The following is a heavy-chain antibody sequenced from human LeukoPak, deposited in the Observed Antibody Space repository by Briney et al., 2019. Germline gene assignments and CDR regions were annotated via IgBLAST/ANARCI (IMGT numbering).Heavy chain of an antibody. CDR1: GFTFSNYW. V-gene: IGHV3-7*01. Sequence: GGSLRLSCAASGFTFSNYWMSWVRQAPGKGLEWVANIKQDGSEKYYVDSVKGRFTISRDNARNSLYLQMNSLRAEDTAVYYCASFRITVAGHTGLDYWGQGTLVTVSS. CDR2: IKQDGSEK. CDR3: ASFRITVAGHTGLDY. D-gene: IGHD6-19*01. J-gene: IGHJ4*02.